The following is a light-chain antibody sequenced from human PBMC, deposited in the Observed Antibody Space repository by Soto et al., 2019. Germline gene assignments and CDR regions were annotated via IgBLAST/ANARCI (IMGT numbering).Light chain of an antibody. J-gene: IGKJ1*01. V-gene: IGKV3-20*01. CDR3: QQYGYSSWT. CDR1: QSVDSKY. Sequence: EIVLTQSPGTLSLSPGERATLSCRASQSVDSKYLAWYQQKPGQAPRILIFAASSRATGIPDRFSGSGSGTDFTITISRLEPGDFAVYYCQQYGYSSWTCGQGTKVEIK. CDR2: AAS.